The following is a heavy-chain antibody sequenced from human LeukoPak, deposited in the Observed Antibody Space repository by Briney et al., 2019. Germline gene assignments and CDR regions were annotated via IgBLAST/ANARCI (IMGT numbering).Heavy chain of an antibody. CDR2: MSYSGST. CDR3: ARVIMSSVYYYYMDV. J-gene: IGHJ6*03. D-gene: IGHD3-3*01. CDR1: GFTFSSYW. V-gene: IGHV4-59*01. Sequence: GSLRLSCAASGFTFSSYWMSWVRQAPGKGLEWIGYMSYSGSTNYNPSLKSRVTISGDTSKNHFSLKLRSVTAADTAVYYCARVIMSSVYYYYMDVWGKGTTVTVSS.